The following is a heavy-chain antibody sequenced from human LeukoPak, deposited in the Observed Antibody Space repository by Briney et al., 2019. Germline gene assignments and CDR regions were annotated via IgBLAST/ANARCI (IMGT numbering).Heavy chain of an antibody. CDR1: GYTFTSYS. J-gene: IGHJ4*02. CDR2: IRPYNGDT. V-gene: IGHV1-18*01. CDR3: ARLSDYKFDY. D-gene: IGHD4-11*01. Sequence: ASVKVSCKASGYTFTSYSITWVRQAPGQGLEWMGWIRPYNGDTNYAQNLQGRVTMTTDTFTSTAYMELRSLRADDTAVYYCARLSDYKFDYWGQGTLVTVSS.